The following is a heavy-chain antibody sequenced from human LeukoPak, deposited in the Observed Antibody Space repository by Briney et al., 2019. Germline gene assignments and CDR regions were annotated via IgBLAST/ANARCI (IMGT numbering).Heavy chain of an antibody. CDR1: GYTFTSYG. Sequence: ASVKVSCKASGYTFTSYGISWVRQAPGQGLEWMGWISAYNGNTNYAQKPQGRVTMTTDTSTSTAYMELRSLRSDDTAVYYCARVRSSWYSGPFDYWGQGTLVTVSP. J-gene: IGHJ4*02. V-gene: IGHV1-18*01. CDR2: ISAYNGNT. CDR3: ARVRSSWYSGPFDY. D-gene: IGHD6-13*01.